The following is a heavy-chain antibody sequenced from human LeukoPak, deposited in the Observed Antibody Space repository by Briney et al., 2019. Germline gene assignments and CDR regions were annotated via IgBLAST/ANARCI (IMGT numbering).Heavy chain of an antibody. CDR1: GGSISSYY. D-gene: IGHD3-10*01. CDR3: ARDSGTTGEVKFDP. J-gene: IGHJ5*02. Sequence: PSETLSLTCIVSGGSISSYYWSWIRQPAGKGLEWIGRLYSSGDTNYNPSLKSRVTMSVDTSKNQVSLSLSSVTAADTAVYYCARDSGTTGEVKFDPWGQGSLVTVSS. CDR2: LYSSGDT. V-gene: IGHV4-4*07.